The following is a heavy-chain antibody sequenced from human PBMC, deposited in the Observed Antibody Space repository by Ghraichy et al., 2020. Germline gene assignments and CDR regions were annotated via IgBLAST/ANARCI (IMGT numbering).Heavy chain of an antibody. CDR2: ISGSGGST. CDR1: GFTFSSYA. J-gene: IGHJ2*01. CDR3: AKHHDLNLQWLGPYWYFDL. D-gene: IGHD6-19*01. V-gene: IGHV3-23*01. Sequence: GESLNISCAASGFTFSSYAMSWVRQAPGKGLEWVSAISGSGGSTYYADSVKGRFTISRDNSKNTLYLQMNSLRAEDTAVYYCAKHHDLNLQWLGPYWYFDLWGRGTLVTVSS.